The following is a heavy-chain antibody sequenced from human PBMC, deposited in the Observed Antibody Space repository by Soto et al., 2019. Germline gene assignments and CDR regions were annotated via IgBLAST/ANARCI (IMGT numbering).Heavy chain of an antibody. Sequence: PGGSLRLSCAASGFTFSSYGMHWVRQAPGKGLEWVAVISYDGSNKYYADSVKGRFTISRDNSKNTLYLQMNSLRAEDTAVYYCAKDSARRYDILTGHYWNDLDYWGQGTLVTVSS. D-gene: IGHD3-9*01. CDR2: ISYDGSNK. CDR1: GFTFSSYG. V-gene: IGHV3-30*18. J-gene: IGHJ4*02. CDR3: AKDSARRYDILTGHYWNDLDY.